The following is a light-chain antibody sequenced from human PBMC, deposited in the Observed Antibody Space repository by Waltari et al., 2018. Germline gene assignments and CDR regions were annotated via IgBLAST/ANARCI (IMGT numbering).Light chain of an antibody. V-gene: IGLV2-23*02. CDR1: NSNVDILHL. J-gene: IGLJ1*01. CDR3: CSFAGYGIYV. Sequence: QSALTQPASVSGSLGQSITISCTAVNSNVDILHLVSWYQHHPGRNPRLLIYEISQRPSGISNRFSGSKSGNTASLTISGLQPEDEADYFCCSFAGYGIYVFGSGTQVSVL. CDR2: EIS.